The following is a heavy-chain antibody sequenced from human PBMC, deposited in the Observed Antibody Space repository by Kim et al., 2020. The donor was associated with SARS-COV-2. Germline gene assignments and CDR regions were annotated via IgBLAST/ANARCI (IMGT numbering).Heavy chain of an antibody. Sequence: VKVSYKASGYTFTGYYMHWVRQAPGQGLEWMGWINPNSGGTNYAQKFQGWVTMTRDTSISTAYMELSRLRSDDTAVYYCVRSQYRYGMDVWGQGTTVTVSS. CDR1: GYTFTGYY. CDR3: VRSQYRYGMDV. CDR2: INPNSGGT. J-gene: IGHJ6*02. V-gene: IGHV1-2*04. D-gene: IGHD4-17*01.